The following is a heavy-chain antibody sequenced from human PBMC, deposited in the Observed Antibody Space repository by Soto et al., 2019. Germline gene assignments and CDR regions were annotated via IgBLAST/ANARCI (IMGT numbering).Heavy chain of an antibody. D-gene: IGHD3-3*01. CDR2: INHSGST. V-gene: IGHV4-34*01. CDR3: ARIRITIFGVRYNWFDP. CDR1: GGSFSGYY. Sequence: PSETLSLTCAVYGGSFSGYYWSWIRQPPGKGLEWIGGINHSGSTNYNPSLKSRVTISVDTPKNQFSLKLSSVTAADTAVYYCARIRITIFGVRYNWFDPWGQGTLVTVPS. J-gene: IGHJ5*02.